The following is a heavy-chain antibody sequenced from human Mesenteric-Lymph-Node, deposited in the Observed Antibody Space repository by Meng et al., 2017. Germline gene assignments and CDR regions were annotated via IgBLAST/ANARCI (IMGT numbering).Heavy chain of an antibody. Sequence: SETLSLTCTVSDDFITSSTSYYWGWIRQPPGKGLEWIGEINHSGSTNYNPSLKSRVTISVDTSKNQFSLKLSSVTAADTAVYYCARGIFRYSGYGADIWGQGTMVTVSS. CDR1: DDFITSSTSYY. V-gene: IGHV4-39*07. J-gene: IGHJ3*02. CDR3: ARGIFRYSGYGADI. D-gene: IGHD5-12*01. CDR2: INHSGST.